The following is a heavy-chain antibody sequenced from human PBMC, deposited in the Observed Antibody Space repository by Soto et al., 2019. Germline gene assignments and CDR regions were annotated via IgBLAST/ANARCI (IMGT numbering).Heavy chain of an antibody. CDR1: GCTFSTYY. D-gene: IGHD2-8*01. V-gene: IGHV3-11*01. CDR3: ASGTNGAFFVY. J-gene: IGHJ4*02. CDR2: IGSRSSTI. Sequence: QVQLVESGGGLVKPGGSLEPSCAAPGCTFSTYYIRWIRQAPGKGLEWVSYIGSRSSTIFYADSVKGRLTISRDNVKNSLYLQMNSLRAEDTAVYYCASGTNGAFFVYWGQGILVTVSS.